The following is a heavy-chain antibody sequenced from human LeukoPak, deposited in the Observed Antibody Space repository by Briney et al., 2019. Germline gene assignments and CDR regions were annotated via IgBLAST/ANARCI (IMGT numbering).Heavy chain of an antibody. CDR2: IYYCGST. Sequence: SETLSLTCTVSGGSISSGGYYWSWIRQHPGKGLEWIGYIYYCGSTYYNPSLKSRVTISVDTSKNQFSLKLSSVTAADTAVYYCARAKCSGGSCYYYYGIDVWGQGTTVTVSS. CDR3: ARAKCSGGSCYYYYGIDV. CDR1: GGSISSGGYY. J-gene: IGHJ6*02. D-gene: IGHD2-15*01. V-gene: IGHV4-31*03.